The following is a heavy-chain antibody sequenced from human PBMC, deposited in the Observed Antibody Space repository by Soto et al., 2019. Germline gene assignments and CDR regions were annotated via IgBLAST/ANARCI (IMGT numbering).Heavy chain of an antibody. CDR3: ARVAYYYDSSGYNLVDY. Sequence: LRLSCAASGFTFSSYGMHWVRQAPGKGLEWVAVIWYDGSTIYYADSVKGRFTISRDNAKNSLYLQMNSLRAEDTAVYYCARVAYYYDSSGYNLVDYWGQGTLVTVSS. CDR1: GFTFSSYG. V-gene: IGHV3-33*01. J-gene: IGHJ4*02. D-gene: IGHD3-22*01. CDR2: IWYDGSTI.